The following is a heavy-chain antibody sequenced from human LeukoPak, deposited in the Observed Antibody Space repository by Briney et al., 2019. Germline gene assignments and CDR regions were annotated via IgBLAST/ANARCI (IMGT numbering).Heavy chain of an antibody. CDR1: GGSISSSSYY. D-gene: IGHD5-18*01. Sequence: SETLSLTCTVSGGSISSSSYYWGWIRQPPGKGLEWIGSIYDSGSTYYNPSLKSRVTISVDTSKNQFSLKLSSVTAADTAVYYCARVGPVDTAMVTFFDYWGQGTLVTVSS. V-gene: IGHV4-39*01. J-gene: IGHJ4*02. CDR3: ARVGPVDTAMVTFFDY. CDR2: IYDSGST.